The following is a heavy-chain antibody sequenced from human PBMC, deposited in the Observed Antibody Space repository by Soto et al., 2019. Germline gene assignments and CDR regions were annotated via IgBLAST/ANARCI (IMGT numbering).Heavy chain of an antibody. J-gene: IGHJ4*02. V-gene: IGHV3-23*01. CDR2: ITGGGGST. Sequence: GGSLRLSCAASGFTFSSYSMNWVRQAPGKGLEWVSSITGGGGSTFYTDSVKGRFSISRDNSKNTLYLQMNSLRAEDKALYYCAKGATSSSRTTDYWGQGTLVTVSS. CDR1: GFTFSSYS. CDR3: AKGATSSSRTTDY. D-gene: IGHD2-2*01.